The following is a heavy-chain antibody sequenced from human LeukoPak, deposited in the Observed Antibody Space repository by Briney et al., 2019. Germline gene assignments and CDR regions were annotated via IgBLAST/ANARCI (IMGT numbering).Heavy chain of an antibody. J-gene: IGHJ5*02. D-gene: IGHD3-22*01. V-gene: IGHV3-30*02. CDR3: AKGGRNYDSSAYNDAT. CDR2: IRYDGGIK. CDR1: GFTFNNCG. Sequence: PGGSLRLSCAASGFTFNNCGMHWVRQAPGKGLEWLAFIRYDGGIKYYRVSVKGRFTISRDNSKNTLYLEMDSLTPDDTAVYYCAKGGRNYDSSAYNDATWGQGTLVTVSS.